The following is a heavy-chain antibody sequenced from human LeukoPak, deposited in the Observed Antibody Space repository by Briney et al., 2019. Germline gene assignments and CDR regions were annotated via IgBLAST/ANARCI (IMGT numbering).Heavy chain of an antibody. CDR1: GGSISRSSYY. D-gene: IGHD1-26*01. CDR2: IYYSGST. V-gene: IGHV4-39*01. J-gene: IGHJ4*02. CDR3: ATIFIVGATYYYFDY. Sequence: SSETLSLTCTVSGGSISRSSYYWGWIRQPPGKGLEWIGSIYYSGSTYYNPSLKSRVTISVDTSKNQFSLKLSSVTAADTAVYYCATIFIVGATYYYFDYWGQGTLVTVSS.